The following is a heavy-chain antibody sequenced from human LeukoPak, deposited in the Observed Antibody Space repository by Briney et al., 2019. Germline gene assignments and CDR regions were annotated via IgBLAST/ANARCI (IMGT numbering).Heavy chain of an antibody. D-gene: IGHD4/OR15-4a*01. Sequence: PGGSLRLSCAASEFTFNKYARHWVPQAPGKGLEWVAFIRSDLINKYYAESVKGRATISRDNSKNTLYFQMNSLRDEDTAVYFCAKGRRIVIPGANPVDYSYYMDFWGNGTTVTVSS. CDR3: AKGRRIVIPGANPVDYSYYMDF. CDR1: EFTFNKYA. V-gene: IGHV3-30*02. CDR2: IRSDLINK. J-gene: IGHJ6*03.